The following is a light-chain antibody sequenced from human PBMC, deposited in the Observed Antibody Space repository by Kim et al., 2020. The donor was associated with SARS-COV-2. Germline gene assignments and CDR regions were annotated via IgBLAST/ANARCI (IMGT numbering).Light chain of an antibody. CDR2: AAS. CDR3: QQSYSLGLT. CDR1: QSISSY. Sequence: DIQMTQSPSSLSASVGDRVTITCRASQSISSYLNWYQQKPGKAPKLLIYAASSLQSGVPSRFSGSGSGTDFTLTISSLQPEDFATYYCQQSYSLGLTFGGGTKVDIK. J-gene: IGKJ4*01. V-gene: IGKV1-39*01.